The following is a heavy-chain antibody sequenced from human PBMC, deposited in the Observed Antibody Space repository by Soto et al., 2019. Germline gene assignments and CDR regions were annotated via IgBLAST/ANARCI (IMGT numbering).Heavy chain of an antibody. CDR1: GGSISSGGYY. CDR2: IYYSGST. V-gene: IGHV4-31*03. CDR3: ARASSGGSGDAFDI. Sequence: QVQLQESGPGLVKPSQTLSLTCTVSGGSISSGGYYWSWIRQHPGKGLEWIGYIYYSGSTYYNPSLKSRVTVAVDTSKKLFYRKPGSVTAADTAVYYCARASSGGSGDAFDIWGQGTMVTVSS. D-gene: IGHD6-19*01. J-gene: IGHJ3*02.